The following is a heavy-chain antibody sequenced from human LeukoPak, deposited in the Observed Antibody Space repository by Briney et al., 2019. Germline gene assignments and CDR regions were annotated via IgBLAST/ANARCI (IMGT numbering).Heavy chain of an antibody. CDR1: GGSISSYY. J-gene: IGHJ5*02. V-gene: IGHV4-59*01. Sequence: PSETLSLTCTVSGGSISSYYWSWIRQPPGKGLEWIGYIYYSGSTSYNPSLKSRVTISVDTSKKQFSLKLSSVTAADTAFYYCARSWRFGGLSALEKYNWFDPWGQGTLVTVSS. CDR3: ARSWRFGGLSALEKYNWFDP. CDR2: IYYSGST. D-gene: IGHD3-10*01.